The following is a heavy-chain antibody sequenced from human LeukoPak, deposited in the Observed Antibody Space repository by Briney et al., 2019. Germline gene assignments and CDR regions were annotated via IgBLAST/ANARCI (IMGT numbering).Heavy chain of an antibody. CDR3: ARLSEAAAGYFDY. V-gene: IGHV4-31*03. CDR1: GGSISSGGYY. CDR2: IYYSGST. Sequence: PSQTLSLTCTVSGGSISSGGYYWSWIRQHPGKGLEWIGYIYYSGSTYYNPSLKSRVTISVDTSKNQFSLKLSSVTAADTAVYYCARLSEAAAGYFDYWGQGTLVTVSS. D-gene: IGHD6-13*01. J-gene: IGHJ4*02.